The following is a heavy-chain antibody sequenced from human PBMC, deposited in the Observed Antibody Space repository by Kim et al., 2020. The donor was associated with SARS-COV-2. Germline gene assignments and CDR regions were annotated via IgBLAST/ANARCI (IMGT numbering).Heavy chain of an antibody. CDR3: ANYYYGSGSPYKPLHF. CDR2: ICHTGRDT. J-gene: IGHJ4*02. D-gene: IGHD3-10*01. Sequence: GGSLRLSCAASGFTFSTSAMTWVRQAPGKGLEGVSTICHTGRDTYYTDSVKGRFTISRDNYRSTLYLQMNSLRAEDTATYYCANYYYGSGSPYKPLHFWGQGTLVTVSS. V-gene: IGHV3-23*01. CDR1: GFTFSTSA.